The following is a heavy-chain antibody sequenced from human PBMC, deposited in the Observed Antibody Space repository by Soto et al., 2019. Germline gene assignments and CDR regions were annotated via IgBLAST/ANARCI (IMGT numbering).Heavy chain of an antibody. J-gene: IGHJ6*02. CDR1: GYSFTSYW. Sequence: RGESLKISCKGSGYSFTSYWIGWVRQMPGKGLEWMGIIYPGDSDTRYSPSFQGQVTISADKSISTAYLQWSSLKASDTAMYYCARPTAYYGFWSGSGDYYYYGMDVWGQGTTVTVSS. V-gene: IGHV5-51*01. D-gene: IGHD3-3*01. CDR3: ARPTAYYGFWSGSGDYYYYGMDV. CDR2: IYPGDSDT.